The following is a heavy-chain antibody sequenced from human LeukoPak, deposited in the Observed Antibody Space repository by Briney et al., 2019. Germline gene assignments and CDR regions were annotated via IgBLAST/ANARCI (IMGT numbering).Heavy chain of an antibody. Sequence: GGSLRLSCAASGFTFSTYGMHWVRQAPGKGLEWVAVISYDGSNKYYADSVKGRITISRDNSKNTLYLQMNSLRAEDTAVYYCAKASGVPWADYAFDIWGQGTTVTVSS. CDR2: ISYDGSNK. J-gene: IGHJ3*02. CDR1: GFTFSTYG. V-gene: IGHV3-30*18. D-gene: IGHD3-10*01. CDR3: AKASGVPWADYAFDI.